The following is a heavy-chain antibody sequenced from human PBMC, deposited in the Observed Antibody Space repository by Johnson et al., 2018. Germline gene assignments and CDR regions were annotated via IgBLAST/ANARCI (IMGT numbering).Heavy chain of an antibody. D-gene: IGHD2-2*02. CDR3: AKGPSYQLLYAEYFQH. V-gene: IGHV3-30-3*01. CDR2: ISYDGSNK. CDR1: GFTFSSYA. J-gene: IGHJ1*01. Sequence: QVQLVESGGGVVQPGRSLRLSCAASGFTFSSYAMHWVRQAPGKGLEWVAVISYDGSNKYYADSVKGRFTICRDNSKNTLYLQMNSLRAEDTAVYYCAKGPSYQLLYAEYFQHGGQGTLVTVSS.